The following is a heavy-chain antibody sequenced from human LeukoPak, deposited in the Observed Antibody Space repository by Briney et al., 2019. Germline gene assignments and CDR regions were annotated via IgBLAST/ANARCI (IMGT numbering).Heavy chain of an antibody. V-gene: IGHV1-69*04. CDR2: IIPILGIA. CDR1: GGTFSSYA. Sequence: GSSVKVSCKASGGTFSSYAISWVRQAPGQGLAWMGRIIPILGIANYAQKFQGRVTITADKSTSAAYMELSGLRSEDTAVYYCARDRDRLSFGVVIAEGYYYGMDVWGQGTTVTVSS. CDR3: ARDRDRLSFGVVIAEGYYYGMDV. D-gene: IGHD3-3*01. J-gene: IGHJ6*02.